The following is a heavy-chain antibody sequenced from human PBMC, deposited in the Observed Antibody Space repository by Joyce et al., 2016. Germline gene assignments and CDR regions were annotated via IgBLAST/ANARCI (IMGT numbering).Heavy chain of an antibody. D-gene: IGHD3-3*01. V-gene: IGHV3-23*01. Sequence: EVQLLESGGGLVQPGGSLRLSCAACGFTFSSYAMSWGRQATGKGLEWVSTISGSGGSTYYADSVKGRFTISRDNSENSLYLHMNSLRAEDTAVYYCATWAPTNYDFWSGYSYYFDNWGQGTLVTVSS. CDR1: GFTFSSYA. CDR2: ISGSGGST. CDR3: ATWAPTNYDFWSGYSYYFDN. J-gene: IGHJ4*02.